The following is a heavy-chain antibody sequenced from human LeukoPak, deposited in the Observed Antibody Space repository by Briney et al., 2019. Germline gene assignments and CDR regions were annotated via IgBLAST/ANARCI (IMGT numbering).Heavy chain of an antibody. V-gene: IGHV4-31*03. D-gene: IGHD2-15*01. CDR2: IYYSGST. J-gene: IGHJ1*01. Sequence: SETLSLTCTVSGGSISSGGYCWSWIRQHPGKGLEWIGYIYYSGSTYYNPSLKSRVTISVDTSKNQFSLKLSSVTAADTAVYYCARAPGYCSGGSCYTPPAEYFQHWGQGTLVTVSS. CDR1: GGSISSGGYC. CDR3: ARAPGYCSGGSCYTPPAEYFQH.